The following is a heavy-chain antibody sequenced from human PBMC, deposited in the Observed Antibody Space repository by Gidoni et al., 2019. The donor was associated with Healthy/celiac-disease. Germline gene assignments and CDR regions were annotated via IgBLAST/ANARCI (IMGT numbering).Heavy chain of an antibody. D-gene: IGHD3-16*01. V-gene: IGHV4-4*07. CDR3: ARVWVLGEDWYFDL. Sequence: QVQLQESGPGLVKPPETLSLTCTVAGGSISSYYWSWIRQPAGKGLEWIGRIYTSGSTNYNPSLKSRVTMSVDTSKNQFSRKLSSVTAADTAVYYCARVWVLGEDWYFDLWGRGTLVTVSS. CDR1: GGSISSYY. J-gene: IGHJ2*01. CDR2: IYTSGST.